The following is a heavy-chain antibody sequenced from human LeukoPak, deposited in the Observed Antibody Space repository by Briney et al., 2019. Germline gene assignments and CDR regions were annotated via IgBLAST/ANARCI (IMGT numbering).Heavy chain of an antibody. CDR3: ARQHIAAAGLADDY. Sequence: SETLSLTCSVSGGSISSSSYYWGWIRQPPGKGLEWIGSIYYSGSTYYNPSLKSRVTISVDTSKNQFSLRLSSVTAADTAVYYCARQHIAAAGLADDYWGQGTLVTVSS. D-gene: IGHD6-13*01. CDR2: IYYSGST. J-gene: IGHJ4*02. V-gene: IGHV4-39*01. CDR1: GGSISSSSYY.